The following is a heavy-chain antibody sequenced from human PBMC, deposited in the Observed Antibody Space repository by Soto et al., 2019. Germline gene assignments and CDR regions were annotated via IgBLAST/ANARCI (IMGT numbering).Heavy chain of an antibody. CDR2: MNPNSGNT. CDR3: AIACGSGRYGWLDP. V-gene: IGHV1-8*01. J-gene: IGHJ5*02. Sequence: AASVKVSCKASGYTFTSYDINWVRQATGEGLEWMGWMNPNSGNTGYAQKFQGRVTMTRNTSISTAYMELSSLRSEDTAVYYCAIACGSGRYGWLDPWGQGTIVTVYS. D-gene: IGHD3-10*01. CDR1: GYTFTSYD.